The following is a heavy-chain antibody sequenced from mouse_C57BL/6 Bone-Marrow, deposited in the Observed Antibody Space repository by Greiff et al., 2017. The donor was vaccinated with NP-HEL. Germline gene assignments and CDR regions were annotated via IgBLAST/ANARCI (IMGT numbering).Heavy chain of an antibody. Sequence: VQLQQSGTVLARPGASVKMSCKTSGYTFTSYWMHWVKQRPGQGLEWIGDIYPGNSDTSYNQKFKGKAKLTAVTSASTAYMELSSLTNEDSAVYYCTNYYGSRLDYWGQGTTLTVSS. CDR3: TNYYGSRLDY. CDR2: IYPGNSDT. J-gene: IGHJ2*01. V-gene: IGHV1-5*01. D-gene: IGHD1-1*01. CDR1: GYTFTSYW.